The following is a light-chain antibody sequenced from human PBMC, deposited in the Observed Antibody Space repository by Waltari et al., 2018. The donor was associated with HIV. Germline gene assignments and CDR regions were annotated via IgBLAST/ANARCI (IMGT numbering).Light chain of an antibody. CDR3: QVWHSNSDNVV. J-gene: IGLJ2*01. CDR2: DDS. CDR1: NIGRQS. Sequence: SYVLTQPPSVSVAPGQTARITCEGNNIGRQSVHWYQQRPGQAPALVVHDDSDRPSGIPGRFSGSNSGNTATLTISRVEAGDEADYYCQVWHSNSDNVVFGGGTKLTVL. V-gene: IGLV3-21*02.